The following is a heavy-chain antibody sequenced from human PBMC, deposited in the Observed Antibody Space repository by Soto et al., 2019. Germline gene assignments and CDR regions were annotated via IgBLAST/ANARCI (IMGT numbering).Heavy chain of an antibody. CDR2: ISSSGGYM. J-gene: IGHJ6*02. CDR1: GFTFTTYS. CDR3: AGIPAAGTYYYYYGMDV. V-gene: IGHV3-21*01. Sequence: GGSLRLSCAASGFTFTTYSMNWVRQAPGKGLEWVSSISSSGGYMYYADSVKGRFTISRDNAKNSLFLQMNSLRAVDTAVYYCAGIPAAGTYYYYYGMDVWGQGTTVTVSS. D-gene: IGHD6-13*01.